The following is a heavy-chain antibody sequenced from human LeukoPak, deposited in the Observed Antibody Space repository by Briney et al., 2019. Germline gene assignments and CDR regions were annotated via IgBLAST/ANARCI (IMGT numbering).Heavy chain of an antibody. CDR2: IYYSGST. CDR3: ARSFRGVVGATMYYFDY. CDR1: GGSISSSSYY. J-gene: IGHJ4*02. D-gene: IGHD1-26*01. V-gene: IGHV4-39*07. Sequence: SETLSLTCTVSGGSISSSSYYWGWIRQPPGKGLEWIGSIYYSGSTYYNPSLKSRVTISVGTSKNQFSLKLSSVTAADTAVYYCARSFRGVVGATMYYFDYWGQGTLVTVSS.